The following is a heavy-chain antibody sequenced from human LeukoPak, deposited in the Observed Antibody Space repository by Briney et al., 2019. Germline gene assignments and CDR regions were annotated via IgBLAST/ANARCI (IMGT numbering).Heavy chain of an antibody. CDR3: AKVKGRRLLWFGHYFDY. CDR1: GFTFSSYG. D-gene: IGHD3-10*01. CDR2: ISYDGSNK. J-gene: IGHJ4*02. Sequence: SGRSLRLSCAASGFTFSSYGMHWVRQAPGKGLGWVAVISYDGSNKYYADSVKGRFTISRDNSKNTLYLQMNSLRAEDTAVYYCAKVKGRRLLWFGHYFDYWGQGTLVTVSS. V-gene: IGHV3-30*18.